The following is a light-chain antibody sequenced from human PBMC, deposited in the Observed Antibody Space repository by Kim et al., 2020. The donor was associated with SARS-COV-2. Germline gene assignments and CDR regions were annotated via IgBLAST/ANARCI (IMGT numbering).Light chain of an antibody. CDR2: QNN. CDR1: TYNIGSNY. Sequence: ELTQPPSASGTPGQRVTISCSGSTYNIGSNYVYWYQQFPGTAPKLLIYQNNQRPSGVPDRFSGSKSGTSASLAISGLRSEDEADYYCAAFDDSMNGHVVFGGGTKVTVL. V-gene: IGLV1-47*01. CDR3: AAFDDSMNGHVV. J-gene: IGLJ2*01.